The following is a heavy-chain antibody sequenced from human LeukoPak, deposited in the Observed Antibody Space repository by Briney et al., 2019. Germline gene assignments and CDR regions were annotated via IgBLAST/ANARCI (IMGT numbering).Heavy chain of an antibody. CDR3: AKDRSVVAATIDY. CDR1: GFTFSSYA. Sequence: GGSLRLSCAASGFTFSSYAMHWVRQAPGKGLEWVAVISYDGSNKYYADSVKGRFTISRDNSKNTLYLQMNSLRAEDTAVYYCAKDRSVVAATIDYWGQGTLVTVSS. J-gene: IGHJ4*02. CDR2: ISYDGSNK. D-gene: IGHD2-15*01. V-gene: IGHV3-30*04.